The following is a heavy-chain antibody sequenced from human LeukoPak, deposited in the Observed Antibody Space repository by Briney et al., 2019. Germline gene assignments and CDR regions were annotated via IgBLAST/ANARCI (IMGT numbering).Heavy chain of an antibody. CDR2: ISWDGGST. J-gene: IGHJ6*03. D-gene: IGHD1-26*01. CDR1: GFTFDDYA. CDR3: AKDGGSYYSYMDV. V-gene: IGHV3-43D*03. Sequence: RSGGSLRLXCAASGFTFDDYAMHWVRQAPGKGLEWVSLISWDGGSTYYADSVKGRFTISRDDRKNSLYLQMNSLRAEDTALYYCAKDGGSYYSYMDVWGKGTTVTVSS.